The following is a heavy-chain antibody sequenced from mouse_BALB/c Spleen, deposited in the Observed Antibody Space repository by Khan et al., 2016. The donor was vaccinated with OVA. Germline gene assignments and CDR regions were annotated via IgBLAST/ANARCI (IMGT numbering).Heavy chain of an antibody. CDR1: GYSITSDYA. CDR2: ISYSGST. CDR3: ARGSGTWFAY. D-gene: IGHD4-1*01. J-gene: IGHJ3*01. V-gene: IGHV3-2*02. Sequence: EVQLQESGPGLVKPSQSLSLTCTVTGYSITSDYAWNWIRQFPGNKLEWMGYISYSGSTSYNPSLKSRISITRDTSTNQFFLQLNSVTTEATAAIYCARGSGTWFAYWCQGALVTVSA.